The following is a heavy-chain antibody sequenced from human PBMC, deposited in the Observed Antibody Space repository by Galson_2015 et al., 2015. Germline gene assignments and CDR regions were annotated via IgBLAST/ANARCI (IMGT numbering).Heavy chain of an antibody. D-gene: IGHD3-22*01. V-gene: IGHV3-30-3*01. CDR1: GFTFSSFT. CDR3: ASNSFRYDRSRTSLAFEI. Sequence: SLRLSCAASGFTFSSFTMHWVRQAPGQGLEWVAFISYNGSNKRHAESVKGRFTISRDYSENTLYLQMNSLRVEDTAVYYCASNSFRYDRSRTSLAFEILGQGTMVTVS. J-gene: IGHJ3*02. CDR2: ISYNGSNK.